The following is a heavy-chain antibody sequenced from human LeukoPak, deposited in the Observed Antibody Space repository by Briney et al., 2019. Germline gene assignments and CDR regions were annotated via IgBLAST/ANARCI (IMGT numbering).Heavy chain of an antibody. J-gene: IGHJ4*02. CDR2: ISYDGSNK. V-gene: IGHV3-30-3*01. Sequence: GGSLRLSCAASGFTFSSYAMHWVRQAPGKGLEKVAVISYDGSNKYYADSVKGRFTISRDNSKNTLYLQMNSLRAEDTAVYYCARDQGEGYGSGSFPDYWGQGTLVTVSS. CDR3: ARDQGEGYGSGSFPDY. CDR1: GFTFSSYA. D-gene: IGHD3-10*01.